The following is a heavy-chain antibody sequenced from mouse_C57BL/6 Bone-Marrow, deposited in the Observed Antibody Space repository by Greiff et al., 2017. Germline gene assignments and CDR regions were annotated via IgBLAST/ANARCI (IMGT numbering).Heavy chain of an antibody. CDR2: IWTGGGT. J-gene: IGHJ4*01. CDR3: ARDLLWGYYAMDY. Sequence: VQLVESGPGLVAPSQSLSITCTVSGFSLTSYAISWVRQPPGKGLEWLGVIWTGGGTNYNSALKSRLSISKDNSKSQVFLKMNSLQTEDTARYYCARDLLWGYYAMDYWGQGTSVTVSS. D-gene: IGHD2-1*01. V-gene: IGHV2-9-1*01. CDR1: GFSLTSYA.